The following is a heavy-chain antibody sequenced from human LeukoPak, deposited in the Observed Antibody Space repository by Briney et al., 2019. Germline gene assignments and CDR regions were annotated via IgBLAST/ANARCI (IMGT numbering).Heavy chain of an antibody. CDR2: ISGSGGST. Sequence: GGSLRLSCAASGFTFSSYAMSWVRQAPGKGLEWVSSISGSGGSTYYADSVKGRFTISRDNSKNTLYLQMNSLRAEDTAVYYCATLLGYCGGDCYPDYWGQGTLVTVSS. CDR1: GFTFSSYA. V-gene: IGHV3-23*01. CDR3: ATLLGYCGGDCYPDY. J-gene: IGHJ4*02. D-gene: IGHD2-21*02.